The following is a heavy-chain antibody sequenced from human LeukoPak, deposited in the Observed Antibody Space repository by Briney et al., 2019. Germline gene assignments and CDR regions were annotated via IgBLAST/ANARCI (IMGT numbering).Heavy chain of an antibody. CDR1: GYSISSSNW. V-gene: IGHV4-28*05. D-gene: IGHD6-13*01. J-gene: IGHJ5*02. Sequence: SETLSLTCAVSGYSISSSNWWGWIRQPPGKGLEWIGYIYYSGSIYYNPSLKSRVTMSVDTSKNQFSLKLSSVTAVDTAVYYCARISPDGAAAGNAFDPWGQGTLATVSS. CDR3: ARISPDGAAAGNAFDP. CDR2: IYYSGSI.